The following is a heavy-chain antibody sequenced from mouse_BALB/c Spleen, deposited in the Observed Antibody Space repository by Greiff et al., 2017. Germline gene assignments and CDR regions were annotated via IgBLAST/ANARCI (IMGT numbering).Heavy chain of an antibody. CDR2: INPYNDGT. CDR3: ARSKFITTVVVDY. V-gene: IGHV1-14*01. D-gene: IGHD1-1*01. J-gene: IGHJ2*01. CDR1: GYTFTSYV. Sequence: VQLKESGPELVKPGASVKMSCKASGYTFTSYVMHWVKQKPGQGLEWIGYINPYNDGTKYNEKFKGKATLTSDKSSSTAYMELSSLTSEDSAVYYCARSKFITTVVVDYWGQGTTLTVSS.